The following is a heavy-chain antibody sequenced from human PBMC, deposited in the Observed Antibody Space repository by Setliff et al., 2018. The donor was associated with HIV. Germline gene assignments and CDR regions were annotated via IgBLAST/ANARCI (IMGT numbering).Heavy chain of an antibody. CDR3: ARHGHFYDSSSSDAFDI. J-gene: IGHJ3*02. CDR1: GGSISTYY. V-gene: IGHV4-59*08. D-gene: IGHD3-22*01. Sequence: SETLSLTCNVSGGSISTYYWSWIRQPPGKGLEWLGYVSYSGSTNFNPSLESRLAMSVDMSKNHFSLKLRSVTDADTAVYYCARHGHFYDSSSSDAFDIWGHGTMVTVSS. CDR2: VSYSGST.